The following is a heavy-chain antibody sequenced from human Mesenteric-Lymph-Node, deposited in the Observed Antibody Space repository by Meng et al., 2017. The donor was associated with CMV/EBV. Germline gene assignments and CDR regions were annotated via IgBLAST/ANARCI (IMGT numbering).Heavy chain of an antibody. Sequence: GGSLRLSCAASGFTFSSYSMNWVRQAPGKGLEWVSSISSRSSYIYCADSVKGRFTISRDNAKNSLYLQMNSLRAEDTAVYYCARESGSSDFWSGYYREGVDYWGQGTLVTVSS. CDR2: ISSRSSYI. D-gene: IGHD3-3*01. CDR3: ARESGSSDFWSGYYREGVDY. J-gene: IGHJ4*02. CDR1: GFTFSSYS. V-gene: IGHV3-21*01.